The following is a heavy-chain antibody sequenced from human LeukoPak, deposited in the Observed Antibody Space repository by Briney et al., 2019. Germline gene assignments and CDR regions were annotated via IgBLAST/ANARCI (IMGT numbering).Heavy chain of an antibody. J-gene: IGHJ3*02. CDR1: GFTFNGYG. CDR2: IRYDGSNK. Sequence: GRSLRLSCAASGFTFNGYGMHWVRQAPGKGLEWVAFIRYDGSNKYYADSVKGRFTISRDNSKNTLYLQMNSLRADDTSVYYCAKVSLNMVNDAFDIWGQGTMVTVSS. D-gene: IGHD4/OR15-4a*01. V-gene: IGHV3-30*02. CDR3: AKVSLNMVNDAFDI.